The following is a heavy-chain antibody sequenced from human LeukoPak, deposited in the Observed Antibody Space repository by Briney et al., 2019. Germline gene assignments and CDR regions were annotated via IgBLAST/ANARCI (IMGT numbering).Heavy chain of an antibody. V-gene: IGHV3-15*01. Sequence: GGSLRLSCAASGFTFNNAWMSWVRRAPGEGLEWGGRIKSKSDGGTTDYAAPVKGRFTISRDDSKNTLYLQMHSLKTEDTAVYYCTVSEYSSPGIDYWGQGTLVTVSS. J-gene: IGHJ4*02. CDR1: GFTFNNAW. D-gene: IGHD2/OR15-2a*01. CDR3: TVSEYSSPGIDY. CDR2: IKSKSDGGTT.